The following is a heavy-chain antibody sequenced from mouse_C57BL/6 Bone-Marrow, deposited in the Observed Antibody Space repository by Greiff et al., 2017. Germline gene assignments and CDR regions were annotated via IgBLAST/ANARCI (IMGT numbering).Heavy chain of an antibody. Sequence: EVQLQQSGAELVRPGASVKLSCTASGFNIKDDYMHWVKQRPEQGLEWIGWIDPENGDTEYASKFQGKATITADTSSNTAYLQLRSLPSEDTAVYYCTPNDYEEGWGQGTLVTVSA. J-gene: IGHJ3*01. CDR2: IDPENGDT. CDR1: GFNIKDDY. D-gene: IGHD2-4*01. V-gene: IGHV14-4*01. CDR3: TPNDYEEG.